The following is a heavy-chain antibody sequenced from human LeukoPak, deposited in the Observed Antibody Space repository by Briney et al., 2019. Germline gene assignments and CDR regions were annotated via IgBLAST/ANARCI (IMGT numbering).Heavy chain of an antibody. CDR2: INWNGGST. J-gene: IGHJ4*02. V-gene: IGHV3-20*04. CDR3: ARLGPLGYCSGGSCYSSFEDY. D-gene: IGHD2-15*01. CDR1: GFTFDDYG. Sequence: GGSLRLSCAASGFTFDDYGMSWVRQAPGKGLEWVSGINWNGGSTGYADSVKGRFTISRDNAKNSLCLQMNSLRAEDTALYYCARLGPLGYCSGGSCYSSFEDYWGQGTLVTVSS.